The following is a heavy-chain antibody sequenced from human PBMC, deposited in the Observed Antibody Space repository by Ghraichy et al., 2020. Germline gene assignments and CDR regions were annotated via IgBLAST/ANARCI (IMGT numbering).Heavy chain of an antibody. Sequence: ASVKVSCKTSSADFCITVSTLHLVCHVLVQRLEWMGWINAGDGDTKYSQKFQGRVTFTTDTSASTAYMELTNLRSEDTAVYYCAKGLWIVGTTIPDYWGQGT. CDR3: AKGLWIVGTTIPDY. D-gene: IGHD1-26*01. V-gene: IGHV1-3*01. CDR1: ADFCITVST. J-gene: IGHJ4*02. CDR2: INAGDGDT.